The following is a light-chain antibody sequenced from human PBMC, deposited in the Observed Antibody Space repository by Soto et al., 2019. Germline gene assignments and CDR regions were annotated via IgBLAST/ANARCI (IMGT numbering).Light chain of an antibody. CDR2: LNSDGSH. Sequence: QSVLTQSPSASASLGASVKLTCTLRSGHSSYAIAWHQQQPEKGPRYLMKLNSDGSHSKGDGIPDRFSGSSSGAERYLTISSLQSEDEDDYYCQTWGTGIHWVFGGGTKVTVL. J-gene: IGLJ3*02. CDR1: SGHSSYA. V-gene: IGLV4-69*01. CDR3: QTWGTGIHWV.